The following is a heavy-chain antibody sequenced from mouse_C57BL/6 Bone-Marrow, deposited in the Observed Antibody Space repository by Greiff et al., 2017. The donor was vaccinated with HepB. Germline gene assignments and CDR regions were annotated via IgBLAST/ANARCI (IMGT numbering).Heavy chain of an antibody. Sequence: KPGQGLEWIGDIYPGSGSTNYNEKFKSKATLTVDTSSSTAYMQLSSLTSEDSAVYYCASGSSTFDYWGQGTTLTVSS. CDR2: IYPGSGST. V-gene: IGHV1-55*01. D-gene: IGHD3-1*01. J-gene: IGHJ2*01. CDR3: ASGSSTFDY.